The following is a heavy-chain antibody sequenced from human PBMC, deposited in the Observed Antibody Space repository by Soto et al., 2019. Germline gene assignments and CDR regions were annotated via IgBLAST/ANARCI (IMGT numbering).Heavy chain of an antibody. J-gene: IGHJ4*02. CDR3: TTGLPYGNYPFDY. V-gene: IGHV4-30-4*01. CDR1: GGSISSGDHY. CDR2: IYYSGST. D-gene: IGHD4-17*01. Sequence: PTETLSLTCTVSGGSISSGDHYWSWLRQPPGKGLEWIGYIYYSGSTYYNPSLKSRVSISIDTSKKQFSLNLSSVTAADTAVYYCTTGLPYGNYPFDYWGQGTLVTDSS.